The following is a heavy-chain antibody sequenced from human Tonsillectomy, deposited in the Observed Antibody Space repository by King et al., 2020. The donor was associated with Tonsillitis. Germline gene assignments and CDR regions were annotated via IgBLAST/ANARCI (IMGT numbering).Heavy chain of an antibody. D-gene: IGHD3-3*01. CDR1: GDSISSYY. CDR2: IYYSGST. Sequence: QLQESGPGLVKPSETLSLTCTVSGDSISSYYWSWIRQPPGKGLEWIGYIYYSGSTNYNPSLKSRVTISVDTSKNQFSLKLSSVTAADTAVYYCARCAATTPYYDFWSGYPALGYGMDVWGQGTTVTVSS. V-gene: IGHV4-59*01. CDR3: ARCAATTPYYDFWSGYPALGYGMDV. J-gene: IGHJ6*02.